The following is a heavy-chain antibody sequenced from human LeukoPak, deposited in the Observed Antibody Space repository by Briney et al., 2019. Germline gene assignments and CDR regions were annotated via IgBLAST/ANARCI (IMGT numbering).Heavy chain of an antibody. Sequence: SETLSLTCTVSGGSISSSSYYWGWIRQPPGKGLEWIGSIYYSGSTYYNPSLKSRVTISVDTSKNQFSLKLSFVTAADTAVYYCARAKGSMKSGRILGYCSGGSCYIPYWGQGTLVTVSS. D-gene: IGHD2-15*01. V-gene: IGHV4-39*07. CDR2: IYYSGST. J-gene: IGHJ4*02. CDR1: GGSISSSSYY. CDR3: ARAKGSMKSGRILGYCSGGSCYIPY.